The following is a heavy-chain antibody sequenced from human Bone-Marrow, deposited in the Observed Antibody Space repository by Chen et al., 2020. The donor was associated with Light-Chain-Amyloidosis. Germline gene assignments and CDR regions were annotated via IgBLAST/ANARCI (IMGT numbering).Heavy chain of an antibody. D-gene: IGHD5-12*01. Sequence: EVKKPGESLKISCKGSGYTFPNYWIGWVRQMPGKGLEWMGVIYPDDSDARYSPSFEGQVTISADKSITTAYLQWRSQKASDTAMYYCARRRDGYNFDYWGQGTLVTVSS. CDR1: GYTFPNYW. V-gene: IGHV5-51*01. CDR2: IYPDDSDA. CDR3: ARRRDGYNFDY. J-gene: IGHJ4*02.